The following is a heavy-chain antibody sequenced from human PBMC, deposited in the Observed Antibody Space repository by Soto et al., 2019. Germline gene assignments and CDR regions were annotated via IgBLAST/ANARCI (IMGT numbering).Heavy chain of an antibody. CDR1: GASISIYY. Sequence: SETLSLTCSVSGASISIYYWSWFRQAPGKGLEYIGYIHNGERTNYNPSLESRVTISADTSKNQFSLRLSSVTAADTAMYYCSYGDSPGPIDHWGQGTLVTVPQ. J-gene: IGHJ4*02. CDR2: IHNGERT. D-gene: IGHD4-17*01. CDR3: SYGDSPGPIDH. V-gene: IGHV4-59*01.